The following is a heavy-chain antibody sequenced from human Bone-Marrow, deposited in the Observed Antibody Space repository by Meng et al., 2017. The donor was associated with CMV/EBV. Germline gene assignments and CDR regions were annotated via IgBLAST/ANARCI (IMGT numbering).Heavy chain of an antibody. CDR1: GYTFTSYG. D-gene: IGHD2-2*01. CDR2: ISAYNGNT. V-gene: IGHV1-18*01. J-gene: IGHJ5*02. Sequence: QVELGQSGAEVKKPGASVKVSCKASGYTFTSYGISWVRQAPGQGLEWMGWISAYNGNTNYAQKLQGRVTMTTDTSTSTAYMELRSLRSDDTAVYYCARAAPLIVVVPAAGWFDPWGQGTLVTVFS. CDR3: ARAAPLIVVVPAAGWFDP.